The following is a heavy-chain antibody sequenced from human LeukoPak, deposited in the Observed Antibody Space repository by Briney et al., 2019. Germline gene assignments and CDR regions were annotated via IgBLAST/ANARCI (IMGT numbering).Heavy chain of an antibody. Sequence: PGRSLRLSCAASGFTFSSYGMHWVRQAPGKGLEWVAVIWYDGSNKYYADSVKGRFTISRDNSKNTLYLQMNSLRAEDTAVYYCARDLRLRLYYNYGMDVWGQGTTVTVPS. D-gene: IGHD4-17*01. CDR1: GFTFSSYG. CDR3: ARDLRLRLYYNYGMDV. J-gene: IGHJ6*02. CDR2: IWYDGSNK. V-gene: IGHV3-33*01.